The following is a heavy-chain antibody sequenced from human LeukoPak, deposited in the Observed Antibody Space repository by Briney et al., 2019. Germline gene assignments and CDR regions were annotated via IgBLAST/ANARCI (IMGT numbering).Heavy chain of an antibody. D-gene: IGHD3-22*01. CDR1: GGTFSSYA. CDR3: ARDRGSSGYYYSPFDY. J-gene: IGHJ4*02. V-gene: IGHV1-69*13. Sequence: GASVKVSCKASGGTFSSYAISWVRRAPGQGLEWMVGSIPIFGTANYAQKFQGRVTITADESTSTAYMELSSLRSEDTAVYYCARDRGSSGYYYSPFDYWGQGTLVTVSS. CDR2: SIPIFGTA.